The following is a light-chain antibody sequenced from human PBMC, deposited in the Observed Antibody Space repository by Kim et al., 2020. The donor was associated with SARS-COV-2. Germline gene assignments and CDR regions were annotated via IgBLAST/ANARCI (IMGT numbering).Light chain of an antibody. J-gene: IGKJ5*01. CDR2: GAS. Sequence: PGEGATLSCRASQSVGTTYLAWYQQKPGQPLRLLIYGASSRAIGIPDRFSGSGSVTDFTLTISRLEPEDFGVYYCQQYGSSPPITFGQGTRLEIK. CDR1: QSVGTTY. CDR3: QQYGSSPPIT. V-gene: IGKV3-20*01.